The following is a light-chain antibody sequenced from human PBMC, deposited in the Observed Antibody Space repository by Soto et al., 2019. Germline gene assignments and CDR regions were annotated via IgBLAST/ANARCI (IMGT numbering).Light chain of an antibody. CDR2: DAS. CDR1: QSRSSW. CDR3: QQWA. Sequence: IQMTQSPSTLSASVGDRVTITCRAIQSRSSWLAWYQQRPGKAHKLLIYDASTLASGVPSRFSGSGSGTEFTLTISSLHPDDFATYYCQQWAFGQGTKVEV. J-gene: IGKJ1*01. V-gene: IGKV1-5*01.